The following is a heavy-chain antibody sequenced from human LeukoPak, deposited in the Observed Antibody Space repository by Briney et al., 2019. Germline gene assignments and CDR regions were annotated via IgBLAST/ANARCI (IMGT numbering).Heavy chain of an antibody. Sequence: QAGGSLRLSCAASGFTFSSYGVRWVRQAPGKGLEWVAGTSYNGNIKYYADYVKGRFSISRDNSKNTLYLQMDSLRAEDTAVYYCAKGDNYYDSSGYYYVRALFDYWGQGTLVTVSS. CDR2: TSYNGNIK. J-gene: IGHJ4*02. CDR1: GFTFSSYG. V-gene: IGHV3-30*18. D-gene: IGHD3-22*01. CDR3: AKGDNYYDSSGYYYVRALFDY.